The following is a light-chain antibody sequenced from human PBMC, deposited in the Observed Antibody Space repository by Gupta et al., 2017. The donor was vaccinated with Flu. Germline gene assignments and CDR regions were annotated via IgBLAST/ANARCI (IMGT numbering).Light chain of an antibody. Sequence: DIQVTQSPSILSASVGDRVTIPCRASQSIDNWLAWYQQKPGKAPKLLIYRASGLESGVPSRFGGGGSGTEFTLTINSLQPDVFATYYCQHYYGYLWTFGQGTKWNSN. V-gene: IGKV1-5*03. J-gene: IGKJ1*01. CDR2: RAS. CDR1: QSIDNW. CDR3: QHYYGYLWT.